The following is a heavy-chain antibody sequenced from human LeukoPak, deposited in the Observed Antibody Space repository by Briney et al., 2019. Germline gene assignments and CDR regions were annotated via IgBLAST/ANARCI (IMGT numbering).Heavy chain of an antibody. CDR2: IGSSATTI. D-gene: IGHD4-17*01. J-gene: IGHJ4*02. CDR3: ANEIRPNDY. CDR1: GFSFSSYG. Sequence: GGSLRLSCVASGFSFSSYGMNWVRQAPGKGLKWVSYIGSSATTIYYADSMKGRFTVSRDNSKNTVYLQMNSLRAEDTAVYYCANEIRPNDYWGQGTLVTVSS. V-gene: IGHV3-48*01.